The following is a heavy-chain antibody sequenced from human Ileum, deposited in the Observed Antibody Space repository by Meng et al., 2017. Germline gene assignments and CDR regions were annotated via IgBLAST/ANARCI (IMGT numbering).Heavy chain of an antibody. CDR3: ARGVSAAGLFDN. V-gene: IGHV4-31*03. Sequence: QVQLQESGPGLVKVSHTLSLTCTFSGGSIGSASYYWTWIRQHPAKGLEWIGYIHYTGSTSYNPYLESRTSTSIDTSNNQFSLKVTSVTAADTAVYYCARGVSAAGLFDNWGPGTLVTVSS. J-gene: IGHJ4*02. CDR2: IHYTGST. D-gene: IGHD2-2*01. CDR1: GGSIGSASYY.